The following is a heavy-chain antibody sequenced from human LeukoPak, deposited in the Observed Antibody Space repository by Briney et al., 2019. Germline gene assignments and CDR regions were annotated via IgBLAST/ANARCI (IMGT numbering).Heavy chain of an antibody. CDR2: INHGGST. D-gene: IGHD3-9*01. V-gene: IGHV4-34*01. CDR3: ARLTGYWNPSYYYYYMDV. Sequence: SETLSLTCSVSSDFVSGYYWTWIRQPPGKGLEWIGEINHGGSTNNNPSLKSRVTISVDTSKNQFSLKLSSVTAADTAVYFCARLTGYWNPSYYYYYMDVWGEGTTVTISS. J-gene: IGHJ6*03. CDR1: SDFVSGYY.